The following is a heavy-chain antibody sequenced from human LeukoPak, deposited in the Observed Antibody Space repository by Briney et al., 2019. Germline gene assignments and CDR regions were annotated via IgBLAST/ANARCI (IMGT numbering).Heavy chain of an antibody. CDR2: ISSSGSTI. V-gene: IGHV3-48*03. Sequence: GGSLRLSCAASGFTFSSYEMNWVRQAPGKGLEWVSYISSSGSTIYYADSVKGRFTISRDNAKNSLYLQMNSLRAEDTALYYCAREPHSTVTTRGDYYYYYYMDVWGKGTTVTVSS. CDR1: GFTFSSYE. J-gene: IGHJ6*03. CDR3: AREPHSTVTTRGDYYYYYYMDV. D-gene: IGHD4-17*01.